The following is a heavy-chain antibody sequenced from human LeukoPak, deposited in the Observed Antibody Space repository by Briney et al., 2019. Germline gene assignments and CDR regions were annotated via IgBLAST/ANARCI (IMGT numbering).Heavy chain of an antibody. Sequence: PGGSLRLACAASVFTFRSYSMYWVRQAPGKGLEWVSSIRSSSSYISYADSVKGRFTISRDNAKNSLYLQMNSLRAEDTAVYYCARDNVGATPFDYWGQGTLVTVSS. V-gene: IGHV3-21*01. CDR3: ARDNVGATPFDY. J-gene: IGHJ4*02. CDR1: VFTFRSYS. CDR2: IRSSSSYI. D-gene: IGHD1-26*01.